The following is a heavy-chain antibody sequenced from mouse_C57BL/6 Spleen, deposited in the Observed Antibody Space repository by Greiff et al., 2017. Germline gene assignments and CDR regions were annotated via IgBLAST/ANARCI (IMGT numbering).Heavy chain of an antibody. CDR2: INPGSGGT. CDR3: ARRYYGATGAKGC. CDR1: GYAFTNYL. V-gene: IGHV1-54*01. D-gene: IGHD2-13*01. J-gene: IGHJ4*01. Sequence: QVQLQQSGAELVRPGTSVKVSCKASGYAFTNYLIEWVKQRPGQGLEWIGVINPGSGGTNYNEKFKGKATLTADKSSSTAYMQLSSLTSEDSAVFFCARRYYGATGAKGCWGQRASVTVAT.